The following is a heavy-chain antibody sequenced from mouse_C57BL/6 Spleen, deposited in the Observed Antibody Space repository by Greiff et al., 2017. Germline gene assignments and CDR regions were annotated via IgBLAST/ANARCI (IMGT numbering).Heavy chain of an antibody. J-gene: IGHJ1*03. V-gene: IGHV3-6*01. Sequence: VQLKESGPGLVKPSQSLSLTCSVTGYSITSGYYWNWIRQFPGNKLEWMGYISYDGSNNYNPSLKNRISITRDTSKNQFFLKLNSVTTEDTATYYCARAGYGGDWYFDVWGTGTTVTVSS. CDR3: ARAGYGGDWYFDV. CDR1: GYSITSGYY. D-gene: IGHD2-2*01. CDR2: ISYDGSN.